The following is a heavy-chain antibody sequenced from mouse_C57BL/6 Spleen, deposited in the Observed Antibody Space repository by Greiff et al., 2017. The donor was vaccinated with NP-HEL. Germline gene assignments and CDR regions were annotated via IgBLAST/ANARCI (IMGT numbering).Heavy chain of an antibody. D-gene: IGHD2-5*01. J-gene: IGHJ4*01. CDR2: INPSSGYT. CDR1: GYTFTSYT. V-gene: IGHV1-4*01. Sequence: QFQLQQSGAELARPGASVKMSCKASGYTFTSYTMHWVKQRPGQGLEWIGYINPSSGYTKYNQKFKDKATLTADKSSSTAYMQLSSLTSEDSAVYYCARSPYSNYDYAMDYWGQGTSVTVSS. CDR3: ARSPYSNYDYAMDY.